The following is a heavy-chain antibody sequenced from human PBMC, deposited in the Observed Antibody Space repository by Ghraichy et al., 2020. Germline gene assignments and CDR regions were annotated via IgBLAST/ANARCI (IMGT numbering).Heavy chain of an antibody. CDR2: IKQDGSQK. CDR1: GFTFSAYW. Sequence: GGSLRLSCAASGFTFSAYWMSWVRQAPGKGLEWVAYIKQDGSQKYYVDSVKGRFTISRDNVKNSLYLQLNSLRAEDTAVYYCARGSGYYSSYFDYWGQGTLVTVSS. V-gene: IGHV3-7*01. CDR3: ARGSGYYSSYFDY. J-gene: IGHJ4*02. D-gene: IGHD3-22*01.